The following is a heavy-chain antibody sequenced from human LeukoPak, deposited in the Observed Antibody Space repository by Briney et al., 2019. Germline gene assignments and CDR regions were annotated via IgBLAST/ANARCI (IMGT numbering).Heavy chain of an antibody. Sequence: PGGSLRLSCAASGFTFSSYGMHWVRQAPGKGLEWVAVIWYDGSNKYYADSVKGRFTISRDNSKNTLYLQMNSLRAEDTAVYYCARDRPTRWRLNYCYYYGMDVWGQGTTVTVSS. CDR3: ARDRPTRWRLNYCYYYGMDV. CDR2: IWYDGSNK. CDR1: GFTFSSYG. D-gene: IGHD2-21*02. V-gene: IGHV3-33*01. J-gene: IGHJ6*02.